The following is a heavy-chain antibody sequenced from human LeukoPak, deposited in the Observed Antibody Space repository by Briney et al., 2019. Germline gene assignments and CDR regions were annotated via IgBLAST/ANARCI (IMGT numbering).Heavy chain of an antibody. CDR1: GFSLRTSGVG. V-gene: IGHV2-5*01. CDR3: AQDSSGYNGVDY. D-gene: IGHD3-22*01. Sequence: SGPTLVQPTQPLTLTCTFSGFSLRTSGVGVGWIRQPPGKALEWLALIYWNDDKRYSPSLKSRLTITKDTSKNQVVLTMTNMYPVDTATYYCAQDSSGYNGVDYWGQGTLVTVSS. J-gene: IGHJ4*02. CDR2: IYWNDDK.